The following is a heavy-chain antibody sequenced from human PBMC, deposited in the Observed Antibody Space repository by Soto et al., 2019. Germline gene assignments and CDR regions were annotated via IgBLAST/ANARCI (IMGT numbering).Heavy chain of an antibody. Sequence: ASVKVSCKASGYTFTSYYMHWVRQAPGQGLEWMGIINPSGGSTSYAQKFQGRVTMTRDTSTSTVYMELSSLRSEDTAVYYCARDISMATIGLEAHFDYWGQGTLVTVSS. J-gene: IGHJ4*02. CDR2: INPSGGST. V-gene: IGHV1-46*03. D-gene: IGHD5-12*01. CDR1: GYTFTSYY. CDR3: ARDISMATIGLEAHFDY.